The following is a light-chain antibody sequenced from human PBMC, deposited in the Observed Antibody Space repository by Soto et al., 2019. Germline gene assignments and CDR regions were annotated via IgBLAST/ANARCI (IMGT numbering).Light chain of an antibody. Sequence: QSVLTQPASVSGSPGQSITISCTGTSSDVGGYKYVSWFQQHPGKAPKLMIYEVSNRPSGVSNRFSGSKSGNTASLTISGLQADDEADYFCSSYSSHNTLGIFGGGTQLTVL. J-gene: IGLJ2*01. CDR2: EVS. V-gene: IGLV2-14*01. CDR3: SSYSSHNTLGI. CDR1: SSDVGGYKY.